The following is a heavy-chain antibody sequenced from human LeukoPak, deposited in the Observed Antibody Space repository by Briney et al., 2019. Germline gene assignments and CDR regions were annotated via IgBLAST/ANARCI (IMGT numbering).Heavy chain of an antibody. J-gene: IGHJ4*02. D-gene: IGHD6-19*01. CDR1: GGSISSYY. CDR2: IYHSGST. CDR3: ARVEYSSGYYRYYFDY. Sequence: SETLCLTCTVSGGSISSYYWGWIRQPPGKGLGWIGSIYHSGSTYYNPSLKSRVTISVDTSKNQFSLKLSSVTAADTAVYFCARVEYSSGYYRYYFDYWGQGTLVTVSS. V-gene: IGHV4-38-2*02.